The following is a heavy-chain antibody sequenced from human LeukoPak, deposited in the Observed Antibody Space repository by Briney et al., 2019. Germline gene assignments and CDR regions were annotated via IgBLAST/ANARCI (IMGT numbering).Heavy chain of an antibody. Sequence: PGGSLRLSCVASGFTFSSYAVSWARQAPGKGLEWVSSISGSGGEIYNADSVRGRFTISRDNSKNTRYLQTNNLRPEDTAVYYCAKGWMFGELLNSWGQGTLVTVSS. CDR2: ISGSGGEI. CDR3: AKGWMFGELLNS. D-gene: IGHD3-10*02. V-gene: IGHV3-23*01. J-gene: IGHJ4*02. CDR1: GFTFSSYA.